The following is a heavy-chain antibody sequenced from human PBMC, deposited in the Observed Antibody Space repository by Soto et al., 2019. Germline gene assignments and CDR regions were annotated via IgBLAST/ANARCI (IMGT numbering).Heavy chain of an antibody. V-gene: IGHV4-39*01. D-gene: IGHD2-8*01. CDR1: GGSINNNNYY. CDR2: IYYSGST. J-gene: IGHJ6*03. CDR3: ARHRVYCTNGVCYWAPYYYYYMDV. Sequence: PSETLXLTCTVSGGSINNNNYYWGWIRQPPGKGLEWIGNIYYSGSTNYNPSLKSRVTISVDTSKNQFSLKLSSATAAGTAVYYCARHRVYCTNGVCYWAPYYYYYMDVWGKGTTVTVSS.